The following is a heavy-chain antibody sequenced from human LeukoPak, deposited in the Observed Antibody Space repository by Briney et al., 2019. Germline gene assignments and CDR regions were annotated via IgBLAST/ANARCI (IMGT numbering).Heavy chain of an antibody. CDR1: GFTFSRYA. D-gene: IGHD1-1*01. CDR3: ARVNWNDAPNLDY. V-gene: IGHV3-21*01. J-gene: IGHJ4*02. CDR2: ISSAISYI. Sequence: GGSLRLSCAASGFTFSRYAMHWVRQAPGRGLEWVSSISSAISYIYYADSVKGRFTISRDNAKNSLYLQMNSLRAEDTAVYYCARVNWNDAPNLDYWGQGTLVTVSS.